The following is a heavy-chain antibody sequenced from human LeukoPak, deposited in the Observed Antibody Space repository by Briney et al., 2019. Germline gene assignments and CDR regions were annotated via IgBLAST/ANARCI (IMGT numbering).Heavy chain of an antibody. Sequence: SQTLSLTCTVSGGSISSDYWSWLRQPPGKGLEWIGYIYYSGSTNYNPSLKSRGTISVDSSKNHFSLKLSSVTAADTAVYWCARGPVGTADGWDWFDPWGQGTLVTVSS. V-gene: IGHV4-59*01. D-gene: IGHD2-2*01. CDR1: GGSISSDY. CDR2: IYYSGST. J-gene: IGHJ5*02. CDR3: ARGPVGTADGWDWFDP.